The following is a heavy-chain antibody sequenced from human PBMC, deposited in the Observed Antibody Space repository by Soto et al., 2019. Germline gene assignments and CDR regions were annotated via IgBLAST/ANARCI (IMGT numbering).Heavy chain of an antibody. CDR1: GGTFSNYG. CDR3: ARDSDPYSYDPRHSLDY. CDR2: IIPLFGTT. D-gene: IGHD5-18*01. J-gene: IGHJ4*02. V-gene: IGHV1-69*01. Sequence: QAQLVQSGAEVKKPGSSVKVSCKASGGTFSNYGISWVRQAPGQGLEWMGGIIPLFGTTNYAQKFQGRVAITADESASTAYMEVSSLRSDDTAVYYCARDSDPYSYDPRHSLDYWGQGTLVTVSS.